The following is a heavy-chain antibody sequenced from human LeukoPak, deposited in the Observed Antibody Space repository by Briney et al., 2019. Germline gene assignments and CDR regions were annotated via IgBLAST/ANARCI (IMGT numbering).Heavy chain of an antibody. Sequence: GGSLRLSCAGSGFTFSSNAMHWVRQAPGKGLEWVAVISYDGSNKYYADSVKGRFTISRDNSKNTLYLQMNSLRAEDTAVYYCAHEHGGEMASHWGQGTLVTVSS. CDR2: ISYDGSNK. V-gene: IGHV3-30*04. J-gene: IGHJ4*02. D-gene: IGHD5-24*01. CDR1: GFTFSSNA. CDR3: AHEHGGEMASH.